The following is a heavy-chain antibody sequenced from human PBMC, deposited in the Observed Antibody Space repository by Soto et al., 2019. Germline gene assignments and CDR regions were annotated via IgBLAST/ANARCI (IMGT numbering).Heavy chain of an antibody. CDR1: GGSISSYY. CDR2: IYYSGST. CDR3: ARHGPIAAAGTVFDY. V-gene: IGHV4-59*08. D-gene: IGHD6-13*01. J-gene: IGHJ4*02. Sequence: QVQLQESGPGLVKPSETLSLTCTVSGGSISSYYWSWIRQPPGKGLEWIGYIYYSGSTNYNPSLKSRVTISVDTSKNQCSLKLSSATAADTAVYYCARHGPIAAAGTVFDYWGQGTLVTVSS.